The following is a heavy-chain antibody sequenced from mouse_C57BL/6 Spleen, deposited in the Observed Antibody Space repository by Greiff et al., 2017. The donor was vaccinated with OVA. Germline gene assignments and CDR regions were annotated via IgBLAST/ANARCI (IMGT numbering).Heavy chain of an antibody. Sequence: QVQLKESGAELVRPGASVTLSCKASGYTFTDYEMHWVKQTPVRGLEWIGAIDPETGGTAYNQKFKGKAILTADKSSSTAYMELRSLTSEDSAVYYCTRGITTVSSGDYWGQGTTLTVSS. J-gene: IGHJ2*01. V-gene: IGHV1-15*01. CDR3: TRGITTVSSGDY. CDR1: GYTFTDYE. CDR2: IDPETGGT. D-gene: IGHD1-1*01.